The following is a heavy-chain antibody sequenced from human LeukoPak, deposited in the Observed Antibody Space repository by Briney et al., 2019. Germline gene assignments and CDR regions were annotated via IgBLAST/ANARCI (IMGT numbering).Heavy chain of an antibody. Sequence: SETLSLTCTVSDGSITNYDWSWVRQPPGKGLEFIGHVHYSGTANYNPSLRSRVTISIDTSKNQSSLKLSSVTAADTAVYYCVKDSRFSWYYHWGQGTLVTVYS. CDR3: VKDSRFSWYYH. J-gene: IGHJ5*02. V-gene: IGHV4-59*12. CDR1: DGSITNYD. CDR2: VHYSGTA.